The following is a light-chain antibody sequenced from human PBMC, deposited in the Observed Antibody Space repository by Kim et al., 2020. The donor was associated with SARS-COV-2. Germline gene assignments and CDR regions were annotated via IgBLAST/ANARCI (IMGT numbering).Light chain of an antibody. J-gene: IGLJ3*02. CDR3: QSYNNDNHWV. V-gene: IGLV6-57*03. Sequence: KTVTISCTRSSGNIARNYVQWYQQRPGGAPVTLIYQDDRRPSGVPDRFSGSIDSSSNSASLTITGLQTEDEADYYCQSYNNDNHWVFGGGTKVTVL. CDR1: SGNIARNY. CDR2: QDD.